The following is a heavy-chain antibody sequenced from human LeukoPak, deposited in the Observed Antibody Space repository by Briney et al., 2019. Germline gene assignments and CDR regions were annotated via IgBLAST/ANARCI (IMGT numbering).Heavy chain of an antibody. CDR2: ISGSGGST. D-gene: IGHD5-24*01. Sequence: PGGSLRLSCAASGFTFSSYAMSWVRQAPGKGLEWVSAISGSGGSTYYADSVKGRFTISRDNSKNTLYLQMNSLRAEDTAVYYCARDRTRDGYNRGRVFDYWGQGTLVTVSS. V-gene: IGHV3-23*01. J-gene: IGHJ4*02. CDR1: GFTFSSYA. CDR3: ARDRTRDGYNRGRVFDY.